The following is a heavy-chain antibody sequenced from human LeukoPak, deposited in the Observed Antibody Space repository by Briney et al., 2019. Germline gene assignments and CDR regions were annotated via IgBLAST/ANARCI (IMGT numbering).Heavy chain of an antibody. CDR2: LSHSGSP. D-gene: IGHD2-21*02. Sequence: PSETLFLTCAVSGRSIKSGYYWGWMRQPPGKGLEWIGSLSHSGSPYYNASLKSRVTISIDTSKSQFSLELKSVTAADTAMYYCARDYCGADCRALGDWGQGTLVTVSS. CDR3: ARDYCGADCRALGD. CDR1: GRSIKSGYY. J-gene: IGHJ4*02. V-gene: IGHV4-38-2*02.